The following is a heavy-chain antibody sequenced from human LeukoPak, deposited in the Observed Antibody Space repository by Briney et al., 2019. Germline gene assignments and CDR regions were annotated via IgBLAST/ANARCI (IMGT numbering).Heavy chain of an antibody. CDR1: GFTVSSNY. D-gene: IGHD1-14*01. V-gene: IGHV3-66*01. Sequence: GGSLRLSCAASGFTVSSNYTSWVRQAPGKGLEWGSVIYSGGSTYYADSVKGRFTISRDNSKNTLYLQMNSLRAEDTAVYYCARNLRGIYYFDYWGQGTLVTVSS. J-gene: IGHJ4*02. CDR3: ARNLRGIYYFDY. CDR2: IYSGGST.